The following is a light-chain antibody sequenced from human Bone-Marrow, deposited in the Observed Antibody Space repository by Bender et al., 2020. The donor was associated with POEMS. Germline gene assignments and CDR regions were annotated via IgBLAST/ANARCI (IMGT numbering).Light chain of an antibody. V-gene: IGLV1-44*01. CDR3: CSYGSSYP. CDR2: SNN. CDR1: SSDIGGNN. Sequence: SVLTQPPSASGTPGQRVTISCSGSSSDIGGNNVNWYQQLPGTAPKLLIHSNNQRHSGVPERFSGSKSGNTASLTISGLQAEDEADYYCCSYGSSYPFGGGTKLTVL. J-gene: IGLJ2*01.